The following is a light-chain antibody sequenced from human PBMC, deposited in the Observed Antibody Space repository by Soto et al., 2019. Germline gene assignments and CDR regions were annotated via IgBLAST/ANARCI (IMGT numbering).Light chain of an antibody. CDR1: QSVNSGY. CDR2: DTS. V-gene: IGKV3-20*01. J-gene: IGKJ1*01. CDR3: QQYGSSPRT. Sequence: EIVLTQSPGTLSLSPGERATLSCRASQSVNSGYLAWYQHTPGQAPRLLIYDTSTRATGIPDRFSGSGSGTDFTLTISRLEPEDFAVFYCQQYGSSPRTLGQGTKVDIK.